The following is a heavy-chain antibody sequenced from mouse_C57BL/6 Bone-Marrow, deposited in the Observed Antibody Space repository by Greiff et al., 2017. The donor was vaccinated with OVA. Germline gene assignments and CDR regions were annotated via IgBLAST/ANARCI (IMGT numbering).Heavy chain of an antibody. J-gene: IGHJ2*01. Sequence: VKLMESGAELARPGASVKLSCKASGYTFTSYGISWVKQRTGQGLEWIGEIYPRSGNTYYNEKFKGKATLTADKSSSTAYMGLRSLTSEDSAVYFCARWNRAGGYWGQGTTLTVSS. CDR1: GYTFTSYG. CDR3: ARWNRAGGY. CDR2: IYPRSGNT. V-gene: IGHV1-81*01.